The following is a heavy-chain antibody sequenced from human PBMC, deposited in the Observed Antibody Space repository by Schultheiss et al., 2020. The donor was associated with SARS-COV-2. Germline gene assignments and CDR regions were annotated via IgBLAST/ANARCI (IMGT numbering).Heavy chain of an antibody. CDR3: ARAPPYYYYGMDV. CDR2: ISASGGKI. CDR1: GFTFSSYS. J-gene: IGHJ6*02. V-gene: IGHV3-48*02. Sequence: GGSLRLSCAASGFTFSSYSMNWVRQAPGKGLEWVSYISASGGKIYYADSVKGRFTISRDNVRNSVYLQMNSLRDEDTAVYYCARAPPYYYYGMDVWGQGTTVTVSS.